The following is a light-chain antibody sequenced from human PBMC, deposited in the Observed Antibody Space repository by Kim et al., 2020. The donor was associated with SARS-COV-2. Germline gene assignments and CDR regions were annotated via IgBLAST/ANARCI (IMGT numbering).Light chain of an antibody. CDR1: SLRSYY. CDR3: NSRDSSGNHVV. Sequence: SSELTQDPAVSVALGQTVRITCQGDSLRSYYASWYQQKPGQAPVLVIYGKNNRPSGIPDRFSGSSSGNTASLTITGAQAEDEADYYCNSRDSSGNHVVFVGGTQLTVL. V-gene: IGLV3-19*01. J-gene: IGLJ2*01. CDR2: GKN.